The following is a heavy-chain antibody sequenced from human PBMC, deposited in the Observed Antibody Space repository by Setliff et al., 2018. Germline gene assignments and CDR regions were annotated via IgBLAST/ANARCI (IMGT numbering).Heavy chain of an antibody. V-gene: IGHV1-46*01. D-gene: IGHD2-21*02. CDR1: GYTFTTYY. J-gene: IGHJ6*03. CDR2: INSGAGST. CDR3: ARGSGVVVTTTNYYYYMDV. Sequence: ASVTVSCQASGYTFTTYYIHWVRQAPGQGLEWMGIINSGAGSTSYAQKFQGRVTITTDESTSTGYMELSSLRSEDTAVYFCARGSGVVVTTTNYYYYMDVWGGGTTVTVSS.